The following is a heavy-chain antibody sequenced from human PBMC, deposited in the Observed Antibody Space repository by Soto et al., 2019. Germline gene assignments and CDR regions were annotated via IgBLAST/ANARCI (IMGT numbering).Heavy chain of an antibody. D-gene: IGHD2-15*01. J-gene: IGHJ5*02. CDR2: IDYNGVT. Sequence: SETLSLTCTVSGGSIYRSGYYWGWLRQPPGRGLEWIGNIDYNGVTYSNPSLKSRVTISSDTSKNQFSLKLTSVTAADTALYYCGKVLVGATGHTDSDPWGPGTLVTVSS. CDR3: GKVLVGATGHTDSDP. V-gene: IGHV4-39*01. CDR1: GGSIYRSGYY.